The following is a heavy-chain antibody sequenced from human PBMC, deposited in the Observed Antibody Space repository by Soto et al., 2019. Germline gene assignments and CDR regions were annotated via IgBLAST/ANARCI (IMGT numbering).Heavy chain of an antibody. CDR1: GGSISSSSYY. Sequence: KTSETLSLTCTVSGGSISSSSYYWGWIRQPPGKGLEWIGSIYYSGSTYYNPSLKSRVTISVDTSKNQFSLKLSSVTAADTAVYYCARHFTGTPVTYYFDYWGQGTLVTVSS. J-gene: IGHJ4*02. CDR2: IYYSGST. V-gene: IGHV4-39*01. D-gene: IGHD1-1*01. CDR3: ARHFTGTPVTYYFDY.